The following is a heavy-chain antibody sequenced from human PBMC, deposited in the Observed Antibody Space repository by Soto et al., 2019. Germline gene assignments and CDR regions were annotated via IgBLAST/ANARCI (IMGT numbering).Heavy chain of an antibody. Sequence: SETLSLTCTVSGDSISAYSWSWVRQPPGKGLEWIGNIHYNGNTKYNPSLKSRVSISVDTSKNQFSLKLSSVTAADTAVYYCESTVVTPRGGAFDIWGQGTMVT. V-gene: IGHV4-59*12. CDR3: ESTVVTPRGGAFDI. D-gene: IGHD2-15*01. J-gene: IGHJ3*02. CDR1: GDSISAYS. CDR2: IHYNGNT.